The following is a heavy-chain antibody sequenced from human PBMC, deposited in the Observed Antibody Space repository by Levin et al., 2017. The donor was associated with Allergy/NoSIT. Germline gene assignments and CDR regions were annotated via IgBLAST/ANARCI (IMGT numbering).Heavy chain of an antibody. Sequence: GASVKVSCKASGYTFTSYDINWVRQATGQGLEWMGWMNPNSGNTGYAQKFQGRVTMTRNTSISTAYMELSSLRSEDTAVYYCARARSGYRQSGMDVWGQGTTVTVSS. CDR3: ARARSGYRQSGMDV. CDR2: MNPNSGNT. J-gene: IGHJ6*02. CDR1: GYTFTSYD. V-gene: IGHV1-8*01. D-gene: IGHD3-3*01.